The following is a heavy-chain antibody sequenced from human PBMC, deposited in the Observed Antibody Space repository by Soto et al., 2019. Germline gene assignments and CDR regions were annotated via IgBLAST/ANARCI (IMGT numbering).Heavy chain of an antibody. CDR3: ARGLRFGDLY. V-gene: IGHV4-34*01. CDR1: GGSFSGYY. Sequence: QVQLQQWGAGLLKPSETLSLTCAVYGGSFSGYYWSWIRQPPGKGLEWIGEINHSGSTNYNPSLKSRVTISVDTSKNQFSLKLSSVTAADTAVYYCARGLRFGDLYRGQGTLVTVAS. J-gene: IGHJ4*02. D-gene: IGHD3-10*01. CDR2: INHSGST.